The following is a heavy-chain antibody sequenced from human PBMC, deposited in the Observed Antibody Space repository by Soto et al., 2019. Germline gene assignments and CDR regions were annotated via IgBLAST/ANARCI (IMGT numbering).Heavy chain of an antibody. J-gene: IGHJ3*02. CDR3: ARGRLGYCSGGRRYSRDFAFDI. CDR2: IYHSGRT. Sequence: SETLSLTCTVSGGSISNGYYYWSWVRQNPGKGLEWIGHIYHSGRTYYNPSLKSRVTIPVDTSKNQFSLNLSSVTAADTAVYYCARGRLGYCSGGRRYSRDFAFDIWGQGTMIT. V-gene: IGHV4-31*03. D-gene: IGHD2-15*01. CDR1: GGSISNGYYY.